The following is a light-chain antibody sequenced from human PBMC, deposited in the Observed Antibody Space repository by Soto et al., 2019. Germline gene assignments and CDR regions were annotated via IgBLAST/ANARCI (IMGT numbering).Light chain of an antibody. J-gene: IGLJ1*01. CDR2: DDD. V-gene: IGLV1-51*01. Sequence: SLLTQPPSVSAAPGQRVTISCSGSSSNIGGNSVSWYQQLPGTAPKLLIYDDDKRPSGIPDRFSGSKSGTSATLGITGFQTGDEADYYCGSWDSSLSAYVFGTGTKVTDL. CDR1: SSNIGGNS. CDR3: GSWDSSLSAYV.